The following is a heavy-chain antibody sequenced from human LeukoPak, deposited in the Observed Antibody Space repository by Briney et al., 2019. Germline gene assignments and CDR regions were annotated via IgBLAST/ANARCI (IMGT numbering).Heavy chain of an antibody. J-gene: IGHJ4*02. CDR1: GFTFDDYG. CDR2: ISGSGGST. CDR3: AKERGYGYNHIDY. V-gene: IGHV3-23*01. D-gene: IGHD5-24*01. Sequence: GGSLRLSCAASGFTFDDYGMTWVRQAPGKGLEWVSTISGSGGSTYYADSVKGRFTISRDKSKNTVYLQMNSLRAEDTAVYYCAKERGYGYNHIDYWGQGTLVTVSS.